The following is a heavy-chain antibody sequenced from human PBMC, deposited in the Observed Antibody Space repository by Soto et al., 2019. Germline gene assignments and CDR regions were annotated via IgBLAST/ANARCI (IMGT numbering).Heavy chain of an antibody. J-gene: IGHJ4*02. V-gene: IGHV3-9*01. CDR2: ISWNSGSI. CDR1: GFTFDDYA. CDR3: AKTDSGSYVRALDY. D-gene: IGHD1-26*01. Sequence: GGSLRLSCAASGFTFDDYAMHWVRQAPGKGLEWVSGISWNSGSIGYADSVKGRFTISRDNAKNSLYLQMNSLRAEDTALYYCAKTDSGSYVRALDYWGQGTLVTVSS.